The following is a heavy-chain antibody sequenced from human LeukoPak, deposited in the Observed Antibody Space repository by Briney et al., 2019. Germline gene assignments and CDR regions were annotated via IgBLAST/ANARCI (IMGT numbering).Heavy chain of an antibody. D-gene: IGHD2-15*01. CDR3: ARSVSHDLLLLGDFDY. V-gene: IGHV1-69*05. CDR1: GGTFSSYA. CDR2: IIPIFGTA. J-gene: IGHJ4*02. Sequence: SVKVSRKASGGTFSSYAISWVRQAPGQGLEWMGGIIPIFGTANYAQKFQGRVTITTDESTSTAYMELSSLRSEDTAVYYCARSVSHDLLLLGDFDYWGQGTLVTVSS.